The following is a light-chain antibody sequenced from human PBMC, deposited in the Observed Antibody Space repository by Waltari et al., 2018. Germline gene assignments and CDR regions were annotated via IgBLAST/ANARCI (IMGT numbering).Light chain of an antibody. CDR1: QDVSTW. CDR3: QQTDSFPLT. J-gene: IGKJ4*01. V-gene: IGKV1-12*01. Sequence: DIQMTQSPSSVSASVGDRVTISCRASQDVSTWLAWYQQKPGKAPNLLIHGASSVQSWVPSRSSVSGSGTEFTLTINGLQPEDFATYYCQQTDSFPLTVGGGTKVEIK. CDR2: GAS.